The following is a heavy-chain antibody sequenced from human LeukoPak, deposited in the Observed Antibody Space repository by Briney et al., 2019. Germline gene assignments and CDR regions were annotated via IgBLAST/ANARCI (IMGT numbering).Heavy chain of an antibody. Sequence: YTSGSTNYTPSLKSRVTMSVDTSKNQFSLKLSSVTAADTAVYYCARDRIRQDSSGYYVDYWGQGTLVTVSS. D-gene: IGHD3-22*01. CDR2: YTSGST. J-gene: IGHJ4*02. CDR3: ARDRIRQDSSGYYVDY. V-gene: IGHV4-4*07.